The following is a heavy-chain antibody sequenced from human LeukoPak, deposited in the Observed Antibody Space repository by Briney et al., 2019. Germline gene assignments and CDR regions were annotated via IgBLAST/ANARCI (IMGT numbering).Heavy chain of an antibody. D-gene: IGHD6-19*01. Sequence: ASVKVSCKASGYTFTSYGISWVRQAPGQGLEWMGWISAYNGNTNYAQKLQGRVTMTTDTSTSTAYMELRSLRSGDTAVYYCARARSQWLRDGYFDYWGQGTLVTVSS. CDR1: GYTFTSYG. J-gene: IGHJ4*02. CDR3: ARARSQWLRDGYFDY. CDR2: ISAYNGNT. V-gene: IGHV1-18*01.